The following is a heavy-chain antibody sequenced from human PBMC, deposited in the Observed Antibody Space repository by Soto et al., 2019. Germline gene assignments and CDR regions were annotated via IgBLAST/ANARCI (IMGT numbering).Heavy chain of an antibody. CDR2: ISSSSSYI. J-gene: IGHJ4*02. D-gene: IGHD2-15*01. Sequence: GESLKISCAASGFTFSSYSMNWVRQAPVKGLEWVSSISSSSSYIYYADSVKGRFTISRDNAKNSLYLQMNSLRAEDTAVYYCARSDPLGYCSGGSCSTQFYDYWGQGTLVTVSS. V-gene: IGHV3-21*01. CDR1: GFTFSSYS. CDR3: ARSDPLGYCSGGSCSTQFYDY.